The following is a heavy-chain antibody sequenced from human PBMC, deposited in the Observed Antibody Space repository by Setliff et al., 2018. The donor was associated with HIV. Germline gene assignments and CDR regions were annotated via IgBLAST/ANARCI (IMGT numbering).Heavy chain of an antibody. Sequence: GSLRLSCAASGFTLNSFGMNWVRQAPGKGLECIAYISSSGSTTYYADSVQGRFTISRDIAENSLHLQMNSLRAEDTAVYYCARDASRSWYAFFDFWGQGSLVTVSS. CDR1: GFTLNSFG. CDR3: ARDASRSWYAFFDF. J-gene: IGHJ4*02. CDR2: ISSSGSTT. D-gene: IGHD6-13*01. V-gene: IGHV3-48*01.